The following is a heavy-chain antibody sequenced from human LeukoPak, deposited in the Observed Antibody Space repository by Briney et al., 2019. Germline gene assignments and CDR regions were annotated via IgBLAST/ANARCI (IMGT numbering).Heavy chain of an antibody. D-gene: IGHD3-9*01. CDR2: ISTSGST. Sequence: SETLSLTCTVSSGSISSYYRTWIRQPAGKGLEWIGRISTSGSTNYNPSLKSRVTMSVDTSKNQFSLKLTSVTAADTAVYYCARRVPLSGYFDYWGQGTLVTVSS. CDR1: SGSISSYY. V-gene: IGHV4-4*07. CDR3: ARRVPLSGYFDY. J-gene: IGHJ4*02.